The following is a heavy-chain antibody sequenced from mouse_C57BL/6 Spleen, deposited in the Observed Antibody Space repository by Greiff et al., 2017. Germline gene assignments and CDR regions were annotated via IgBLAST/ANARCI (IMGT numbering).Heavy chain of an antibody. CDR1: GYSITSGYY. CDR3: AREPTVVGMDY. D-gene: IGHD1-1*01. J-gene: IGHJ4*01. Sequence: EVQLVESGPGLVKPSQSLSLTCSVTGYSITSGYYWNWIRQFPGNKLEWMGYISYDGSNNYNPSLKNRISITRDTSKNQFFLKLNSVTTEDTATYYCAREPTVVGMDYWGQGTSVTVSS. CDR2: ISYDGSN. V-gene: IGHV3-6*01.